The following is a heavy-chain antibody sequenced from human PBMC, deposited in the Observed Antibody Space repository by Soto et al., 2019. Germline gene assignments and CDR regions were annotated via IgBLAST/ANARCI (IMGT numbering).Heavy chain of an antibody. CDR1: GGTFSSYA. D-gene: IGHD6-19*01. Sequence: SVKVSCKASGGTFSSYAISWVRQAPGQGLEWMGEIIPIFGTANYAQKFQGRVTITADESTSTAYMELSSLRSEDTAVYYCARDLSSGWRAEYFQHWGQGTLVTVSS. CDR2: IIPIFGTA. CDR3: ARDLSSGWRAEYFQH. V-gene: IGHV1-69*13. J-gene: IGHJ1*01.